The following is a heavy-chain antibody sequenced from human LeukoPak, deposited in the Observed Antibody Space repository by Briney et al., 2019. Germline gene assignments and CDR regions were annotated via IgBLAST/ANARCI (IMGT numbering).Heavy chain of an antibody. CDR2: IYYSGNT. V-gene: IGHV4-59*03. J-gene: IGHJ6*03. Sequence: PSETLSLTCTVSGRSISSYYWSWIRQPPGKGLEWIGYIYYSGNTNYNPSLKSRVTISLDTSKNQFSLKLSSVTAADTAVYYCAGSSYSYYYYYMDVWGKGTTVTVSS. D-gene: IGHD1-26*01. CDR1: GRSISSYY. CDR3: AGSSYSYYYYYMDV.